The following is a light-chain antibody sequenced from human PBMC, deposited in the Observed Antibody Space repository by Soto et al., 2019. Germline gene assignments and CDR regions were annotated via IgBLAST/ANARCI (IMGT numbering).Light chain of an antibody. V-gene: IGLV2-14*01. CDR2: EVS. CDR1: SSDVGGYNY. CDR3: SSYTSTTTWV. J-gene: IGLJ3*02. Sequence: QSVLTQPASVSGSPGQSITISCTGTSSDVGGYNYVSWYQHHPGKAPKLMIYEVSDRPSGVSNRFSGSKSGNTASLTISGLQAEDEADDYCSSYTSTTTWVFGGGTKLTVL.